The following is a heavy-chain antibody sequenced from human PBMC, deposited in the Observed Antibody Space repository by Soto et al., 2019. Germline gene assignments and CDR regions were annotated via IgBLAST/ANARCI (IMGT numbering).Heavy chain of an antibody. CDR3: ARNIAVAASWFDP. CDR2: ISAYNGNT. V-gene: IGHV1-18*01. D-gene: IGHD6-19*01. J-gene: IGHJ5*02. Sequence: VASVKVSCKASGYTFTSYAMHWVRQAPGQRLEWMGWISAYNGNTNYAQKLQGRVTMTTDTSTSTAYMELRSLRSDDTAVYYCARNIAVAASWFDPWGQGTLVTVSS. CDR1: GYTFTSYA.